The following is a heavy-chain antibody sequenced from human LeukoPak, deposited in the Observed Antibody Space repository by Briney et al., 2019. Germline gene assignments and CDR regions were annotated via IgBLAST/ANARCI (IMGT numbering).Heavy chain of an antibody. Sequence: GGSLRLSCAASGFSFSSYGMHWVRQAPGKGLEWVAYMQYDGSNQQYADSVKGRFSISRDNSKNILNLQMNSLRADDTAVYYCAKDRWLQLGHFDYWGQGSLVTVSS. V-gene: IGHV3-30*02. D-gene: IGHD5-24*01. J-gene: IGHJ4*02. CDR1: GFSFSSYG. CDR2: MQYDGSNQ. CDR3: AKDRWLQLGHFDY.